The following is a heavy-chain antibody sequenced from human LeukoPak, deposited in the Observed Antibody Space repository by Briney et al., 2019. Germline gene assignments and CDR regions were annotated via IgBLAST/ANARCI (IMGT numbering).Heavy chain of an antibody. Sequence: SETLSLTCTVSGGSISSYYWSWIRQPPGKELEWIGYIYYSGSTNYNPSLKSRVTISVDTSKNQFSLKLSSVTAADTAVYYCARVGYDILTGYLYYFDYWGQGTLVTVSS. CDR1: GGSISSYY. CDR3: ARVGYDILTGYLYYFDY. J-gene: IGHJ4*02. CDR2: IYYSGST. V-gene: IGHV4-59*01. D-gene: IGHD3-9*01.